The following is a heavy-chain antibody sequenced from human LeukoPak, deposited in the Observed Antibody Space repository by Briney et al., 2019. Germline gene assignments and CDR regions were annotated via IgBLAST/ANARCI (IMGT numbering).Heavy chain of an antibody. CDR3: ARGRYGDYAYYYYYMDV. J-gene: IGHJ6*03. CDR1: GFTFSSYG. Sequence: GRSLRLSCAASGFTFSSYGMSWVRQAPGKGLEWVSAISGSGGSTYYADSVEGRFTISRDNSKNTLYLQMNSLRAEDTALYYCARGRYGDYAYYYYYMDVWGKGTTVTVSS. V-gene: IGHV3-23*01. D-gene: IGHD4-17*01. CDR2: ISGSGGST.